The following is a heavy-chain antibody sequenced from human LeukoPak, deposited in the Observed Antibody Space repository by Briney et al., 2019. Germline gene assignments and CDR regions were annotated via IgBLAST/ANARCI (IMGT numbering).Heavy chain of an antibody. CDR2: IYYSGST. J-gene: IGHJ4*02. CDR1: GGSISSSSYY. V-gene: IGHV4-39*01. CDR3: ARHVGEAAAAYYFDY. D-gene: IGHD6-13*01. Sequence: SETLSLTCTVSGGSISSSSYYWGWIRQPPGKGPEWIGSIYYSGSTYYNPSLKSRVTISVDTSKNQFSLKLSSVTAADTAVYYCARHVGEAAAAYYFDYWGQGTLVTVSS.